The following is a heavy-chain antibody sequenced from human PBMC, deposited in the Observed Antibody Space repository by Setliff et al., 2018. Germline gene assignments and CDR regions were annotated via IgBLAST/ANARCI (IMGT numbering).Heavy chain of an antibody. CDR3: ALSDHYPFYYDY. CDR1: GGSFSGYY. V-gene: IGHV4-34*01. D-gene: IGHD3-3*01. Sequence: SETLSLTCAVYGGSFSGYYWSWIRQPPGKGLGWIGEINHSGSTDYNPSLKSRVTISEDTSRSQFSLKLTSVTTADTAVYYCALSDHYPFYYDYWGLGTLVTVSS. CDR2: INHSGST. J-gene: IGHJ4*02.